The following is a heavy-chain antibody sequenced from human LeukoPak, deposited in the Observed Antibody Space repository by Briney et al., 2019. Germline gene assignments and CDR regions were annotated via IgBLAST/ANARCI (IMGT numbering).Heavy chain of an antibody. CDR3: ARDPRKDYGDYFDD. Sequence: SETLSLTCTVFGDSLSRYFWSWIRQSPGKGLEWIGYVHYSGDISYNPSLTSRVPMSLDTSKNQFSLKVLSVTASDTAVYYCARDPRKDYGDYFDDWGQGILVTVSS. V-gene: IGHV4-59*01. CDR2: VHYSGDI. J-gene: IGHJ4*02. CDR1: GDSLSRYF. D-gene: IGHD4/OR15-4a*01.